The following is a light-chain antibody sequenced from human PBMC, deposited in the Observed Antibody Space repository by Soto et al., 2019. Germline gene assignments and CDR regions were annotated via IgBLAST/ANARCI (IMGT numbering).Light chain of an antibody. Sequence: EIVLTQSPGTLSLSPGERATLSCRASQSVSISYLAWYQQKPGQAPRLLIYGASSRATGIPDRFSGSGSGTDFTLTISRLEPEDFAVYYCQKYGSSPGTFGQGTKVEIK. V-gene: IGKV3-20*01. CDR1: QSVSISY. CDR3: QKYGSSPGT. CDR2: GAS. J-gene: IGKJ1*01.